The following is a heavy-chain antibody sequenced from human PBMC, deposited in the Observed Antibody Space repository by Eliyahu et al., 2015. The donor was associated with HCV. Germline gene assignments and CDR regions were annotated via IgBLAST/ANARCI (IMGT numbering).Heavy chain of an antibody. CDR1: GGSISSGDYY. Sequence: RRLLKPSPTLSLFYTVSGGSISSGDYYWSWIRQPPGKGLEWIGYIYYSGSTYYNPSLKSRVTISVDTSKNQFSLKLSSVTAADTAVYYCARDKGNSNYYYYGMDVWGQGTTVTISS. CDR2: IYYSGST. V-gene: IGHV4-30-4*01. D-gene: IGHD1/OR15-1a*01. CDR3: ARDKGNSNYYYYGMDV. J-gene: IGHJ6*02.